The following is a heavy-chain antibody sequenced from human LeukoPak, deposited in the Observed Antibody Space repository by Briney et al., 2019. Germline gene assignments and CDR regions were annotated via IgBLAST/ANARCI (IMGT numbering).Heavy chain of an antibody. Sequence: SETLSLTCAVYGGSFSGYYWSWIRQPPGKGLEWIGEINHSGSTNYNPSLKSRVTISVDTSKNQFSLKLSSVTAEDTAVYYCARNGGWLQLRRGVDYWGQGTLVTVSS. CDR2: INHSGST. CDR3: ARNGGWLQLRRGVDY. D-gene: IGHD5-24*01. V-gene: IGHV4-34*01. J-gene: IGHJ4*02. CDR1: GGSFSGYY.